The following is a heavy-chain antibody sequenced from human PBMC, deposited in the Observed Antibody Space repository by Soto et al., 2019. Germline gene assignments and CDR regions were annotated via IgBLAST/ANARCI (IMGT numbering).Heavy chain of an antibody. CDR2: ISYDGSNK. V-gene: IGHV3-30*03. D-gene: IGHD3-10*01. CDR1: GFTFSSYG. CDR3: ATHYSYYYGSGSYGDAFDI. Sequence: QVQLVESGGGVVQPGRSLRLSCAASGFTFSSYGMHWVRQAPGKGLEWVAVISYDGSNKYYADSVKGRFTISRDNSKNTLYLQMNSLRAEDTAVYYCATHYSYYYGSGSYGDAFDIWGQGTMVTVSS. J-gene: IGHJ3*02.